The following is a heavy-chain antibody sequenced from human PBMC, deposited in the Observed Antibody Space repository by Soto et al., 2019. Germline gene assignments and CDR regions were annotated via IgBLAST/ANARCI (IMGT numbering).Heavy chain of an antibody. CDR3: ARMYSSSWRQYNWFDP. J-gene: IGHJ5*02. CDR2: ISSSGSTI. D-gene: IGHD6-13*01. V-gene: IGHV3-11*01. CDR1: GFTFSDYY. Sequence: PGGSLRLSCAASGFTFSDYYMSWIRQAPGKGLEWVSYISSSGSTIYYADSVKGRFTISRDNAKNSLYLQMNSLRAEDTAVYYCARMYSSSWRQYNWFDPWGQGTLVTVSS.